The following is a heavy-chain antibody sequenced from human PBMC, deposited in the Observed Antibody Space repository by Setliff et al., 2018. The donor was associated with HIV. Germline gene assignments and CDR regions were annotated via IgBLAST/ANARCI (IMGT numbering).Heavy chain of an antibody. J-gene: IGHJ3*01. V-gene: IGHV1-2*02. CDR1: GYTFTGYY. CDR2: INPNSGGT. CDR3: ARQDHSSVNTGSLYAFDV. Sequence: GASVKVSCKASGYTFTGYYMHWVRQAPGQGLEWMGWINPNSGGTNYAQRFQGRVTITRDTSIYTVYMELTGLTSDDTAVYYCARQDHSSVNTGSLYAFDVWGQGTMVTVSS. D-gene: IGHD2-8*02.